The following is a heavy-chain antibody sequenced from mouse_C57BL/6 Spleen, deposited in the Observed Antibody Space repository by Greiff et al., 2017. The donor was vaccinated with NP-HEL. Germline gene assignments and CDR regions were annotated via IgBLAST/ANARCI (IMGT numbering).Heavy chain of an antibody. Sequence: QVQLQQSGAELVRPGASVTLSCKASGYTFTDYEMHWVKQTPVHGLEWIGAIDPETGGTAYNQKFKGKAILTADKSSSTAYMELRSLTSEDSAVYYCTIYYSKDETWFAYWGQGTLVTVSA. D-gene: IGHD2-5*01. CDR1: GYTFTDYE. CDR3: TIYYSKDETWFAY. V-gene: IGHV1-15*01. CDR2: IDPETGGT. J-gene: IGHJ3*01.